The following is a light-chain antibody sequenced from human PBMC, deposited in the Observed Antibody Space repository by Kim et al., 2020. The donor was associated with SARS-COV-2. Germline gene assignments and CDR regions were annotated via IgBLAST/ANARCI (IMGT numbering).Light chain of an antibody. J-gene: IGKJ1*01. CDR1: QGISSW. CDR3: QQYDSYPRT. V-gene: IGKV1D-16*01. Sequence: DIQMTQSPSSLSASVGDRITITCRASQGISSWLAWYQQKPEKAPKCLIYAASSLQSGVPSRFSGSGSGTDFTLTISNLQPEDFAAYYCQQYDSYPRTFGQGTKVDIK. CDR2: AAS.